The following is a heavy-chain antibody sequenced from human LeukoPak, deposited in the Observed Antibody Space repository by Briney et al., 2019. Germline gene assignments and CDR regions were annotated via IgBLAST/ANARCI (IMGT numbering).Heavy chain of an antibody. CDR3: ARDKYYYDNSGDY. D-gene: IGHD3-22*01. CDR1: GYTLTELP. CDR2: FDVEDGET. V-gene: IGHV1-24*01. J-gene: IGHJ4*02. Sequence: ASVKVSCKVSGYTLTELPMHWVRQAPGTGLEWMGGFDVEDGETIYAQKYQGRVTMTEDTSTDTAYMELSSLRSEDTAVYYCARDKYYYDNSGDYWGQGTLVTVSS.